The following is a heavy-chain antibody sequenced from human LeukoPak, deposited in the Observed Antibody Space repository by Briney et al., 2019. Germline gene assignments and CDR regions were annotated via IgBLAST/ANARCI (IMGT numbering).Heavy chain of an antibody. CDR2: IYSGGST. CDR3: ARDPFDY. J-gene: IGHJ4*02. Sequence: GGSLRLSCAASGFTFNSYSMNWVRQAPGKGLEWVSVIYSGGSTYYADSVKGRFTISRDNSKNTLYLQMNSLRAEDTAVYYCARDPFDYWGQGTLVTVSS. CDR1: GFTFNSYS. V-gene: IGHV3-66*01.